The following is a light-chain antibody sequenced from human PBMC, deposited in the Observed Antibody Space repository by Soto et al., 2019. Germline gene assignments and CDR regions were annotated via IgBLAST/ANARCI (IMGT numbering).Light chain of an antibody. CDR3: QQYNSYSPLLT. CDR2: DAS. V-gene: IGKV1-5*01. J-gene: IGKJ4*01. Sequence: DLQMTQSPSTLSASVGDRVTITCRASQSISSWLAWYQQKPGKAPKLLIYDASSLESGVPSRFSGSGSGTEFTLTISSLQPDDFATYYCQQYNSYSPLLTFGGGTKVEIK. CDR1: QSISSW.